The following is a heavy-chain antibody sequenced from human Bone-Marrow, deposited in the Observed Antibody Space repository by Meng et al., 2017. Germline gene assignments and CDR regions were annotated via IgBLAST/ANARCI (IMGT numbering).Heavy chain of an antibody. CDR1: GFNFEDYA. V-gene: IGHV3-9*01. CDR3: TRGGAWQWLAPSDY. J-gene: IGHJ4*02. Sequence: SLKISCAASGFNFEDYAMHWVRQAPGKGLEWGSGVSWNSGTLGYAKSGDGRFTISRDNAKNSLDLQMISLRAANAALSFYTRGGAWQWLAPSDYWGQGTLVTVSS. CDR2: VSWNSGTL. D-gene: IGHD6-19*01.